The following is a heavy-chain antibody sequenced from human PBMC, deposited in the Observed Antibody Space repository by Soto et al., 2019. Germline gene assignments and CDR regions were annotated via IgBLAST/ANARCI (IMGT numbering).Heavy chain of an antibody. CDR1: GFTFSSYA. CDR2: ISGSGGST. CDR3: AKDPSYGSGSYYPLFDY. V-gene: IGHV3-23*01. D-gene: IGHD3-10*01. Sequence: PGGSLRLSCAASGFTFSSYAMSWVRQAPGKGLEWVSAISGSGGSTYYADSVKGRFTISRDNSKNALYLQMNSLRAEDTAVYYCAKDPSYGSGSYYPLFDYWGQGTLVTVSS. J-gene: IGHJ4*02.